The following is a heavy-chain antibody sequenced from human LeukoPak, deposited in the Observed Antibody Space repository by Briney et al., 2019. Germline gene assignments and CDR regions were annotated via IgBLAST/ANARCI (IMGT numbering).Heavy chain of an antibody. CDR2: IYTSGST. Sequence: SETLSLTCTVSGGSISSYYWSWIRQPAGKGLEWIGRIYTSGSTNYNPSLKSRVTMSVDTSKNHISLTLNPVTAADTAVYYCARDYDVLTAYPPTQLFDPWGQGTLATVSS. CDR3: ARDYDVLTAYPPTQLFDP. CDR1: GGSISSYY. D-gene: IGHD3-9*01. V-gene: IGHV4-4*07. J-gene: IGHJ5*02.